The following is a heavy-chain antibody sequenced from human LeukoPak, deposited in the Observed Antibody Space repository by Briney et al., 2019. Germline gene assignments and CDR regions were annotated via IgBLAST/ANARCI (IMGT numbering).Heavy chain of an antibody. CDR3: ARDHVAARYLFDY. Sequence: GGSLRLSCAASGFTFSSYSMNWVRQAPGKGLEWVSSTSSSSSYIYYADSVKGRFTISRDNAKNSLYLQMNSLRAEDTAVYYCARDHVAARYLFDYWGQGTLVTVSS. CDR2: TSSSSSYI. D-gene: IGHD6-6*01. J-gene: IGHJ4*02. CDR1: GFTFSSYS. V-gene: IGHV3-21*01.